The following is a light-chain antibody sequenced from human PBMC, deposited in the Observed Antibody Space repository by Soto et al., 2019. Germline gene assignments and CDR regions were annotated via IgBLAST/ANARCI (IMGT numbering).Light chain of an antibody. V-gene: IGKV4-1*01. CDR3: QQYHSDPIT. CDR1: QSGLSSSNNKNF. CDR2: WAS. Sequence: DFVMTQSPDSLAVALGERATINCKSSQSGLSSSNNKNFLAWFQQKPGQPPKLLISWASTRESGVPDRFSGSGSGTDFTLTISSLQAEDLAIYYCQQYHSDPITFGQGTRLEIK. J-gene: IGKJ5*01.